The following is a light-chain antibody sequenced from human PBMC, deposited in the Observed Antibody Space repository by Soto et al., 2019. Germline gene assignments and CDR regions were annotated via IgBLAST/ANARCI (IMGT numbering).Light chain of an antibody. J-gene: IGKJ4*01. CDR1: QSVSSK. CDR3: QQYDNWPPLT. V-gene: IGKV3-15*01. CDR2: AAS. Sequence: ETVMTQSPAALSVSPGEGATLSCRASQSVSSKLAWYQQRPGQAPRLLIYAASTRATGIPARFSGSGSGTEFTLTISSLXSEDFAVYYCQQYDNWPPLTFGGGTKVEIK.